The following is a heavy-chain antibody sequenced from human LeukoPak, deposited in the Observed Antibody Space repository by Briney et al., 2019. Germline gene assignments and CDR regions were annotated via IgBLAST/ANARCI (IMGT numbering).Heavy chain of an antibody. Sequence: GGSLRLSCAASGFSLSDHWMYWVRHGPGKGLVWLSRIKYDGSYTSYADSVKGRFTVSRDNAKNTLYLQMNSLRAEDTAVYYCARDSSSVPEYWGQGTPVTVSS. CDR2: IKYDGSYT. J-gene: IGHJ4*02. V-gene: IGHV3-74*01. CDR3: ARDSSSVPEY. CDR1: GFSLSDHW. D-gene: IGHD2-2*01.